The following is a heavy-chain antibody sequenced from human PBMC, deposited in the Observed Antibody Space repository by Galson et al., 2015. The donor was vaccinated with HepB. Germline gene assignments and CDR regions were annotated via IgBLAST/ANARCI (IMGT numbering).Heavy chain of an antibody. Sequence: QVQLQESGPGLVKPSETLSLTCDVYGGSFSAYYWSWIRQPPGKGLEWIGELHPSGSVYYNPSLAGRVTIPGDRSKRQFSLNLISVTGPDTALYYCARGGDAYKVGNYWGQGTLVTVSS. CDR1: GGSFSAYY. CDR2: LHPSGSV. J-gene: IGHJ4*02. D-gene: IGHD5-24*01. CDR3: ARGGDAYKVGNY. V-gene: IGHV4-34*10.